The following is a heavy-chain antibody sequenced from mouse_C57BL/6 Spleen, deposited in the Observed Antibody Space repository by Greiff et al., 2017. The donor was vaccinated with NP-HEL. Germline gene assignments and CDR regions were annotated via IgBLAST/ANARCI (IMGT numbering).Heavy chain of an antibody. CDR2: INPSTGGT. CDR3: ARGRWDDAY. D-gene: IGHD4-1*01. CDR1: GYSFTGYY. J-gene: IGHJ3*01. V-gene: IGHV1-42*01. Sequence: EVQLQQSGPELVKPGASVKISCKASGYSFTGYYMNWVKQSPEKSLEWIGEINPSTGGTTYNQKFKAKAPLTVDKSSSTAYMQLKSLTSEDSAVYYCARGRWDDAYWGQGTLVTVSA.